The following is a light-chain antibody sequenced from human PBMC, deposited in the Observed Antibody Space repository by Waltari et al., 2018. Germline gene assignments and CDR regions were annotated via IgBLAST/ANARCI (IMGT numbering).Light chain of an antibody. Sequence: DIVMTQTPLSLPITPGEPASISCWSSQSLLYSNGNTYLHWYLQKPGQSPQLLIYGGSNRASGVPDRFSGSGSGTDFTLKISKVEAEDVGVYYCVQTIAFPLTFGGGTKVEIK. CDR2: GGS. J-gene: IGKJ4*01. V-gene: IGKV2-40*01. CDR3: VQTIAFPLT. CDR1: QSLLYSNGNTY.